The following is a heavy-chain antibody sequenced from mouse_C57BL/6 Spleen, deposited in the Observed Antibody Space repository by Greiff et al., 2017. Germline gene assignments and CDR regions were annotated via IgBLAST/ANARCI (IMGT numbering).Heavy chain of an antibody. V-gene: IGHV1-26*01. D-gene: IGHD1-1*01. CDR1: GYTFTDYY. Sequence: VQLQQSGPELVKPGASVKISCKASGYTFTDYYMNWVKQSHGKSLEWIGDINPNNGGTSYNQKFKGKATLTVDKSSSTAYMELRSLTSEDSAVYYCASPHYYGSSYGAYWGQGTLVTVSA. CDR3: ASPHYYGSSYGAY. J-gene: IGHJ3*01. CDR2: INPNNGGT.